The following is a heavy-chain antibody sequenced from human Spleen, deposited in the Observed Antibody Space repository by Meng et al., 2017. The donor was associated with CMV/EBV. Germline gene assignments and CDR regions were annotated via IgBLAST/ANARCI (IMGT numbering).Heavy chain of an antibody. J-gene: IGHJ6*02. CDR1: GGTFSSYA. V-gene: IGHV1-69*05. D-gene: IGHD2-2*01. Sequence: SVKVSCKASGGTFSSYAISWVRQAPGQGLEWMGGIIPIFGTANYAQKFQGRVTITTDESTSTAYMELSSLRSEDPAVYYCAREYEKYQLLGYYYYGMDVWGQGTTVTVSS. CDR3: AREYEKYQLLGYYYYGMDV. CDR2: IIPIFGTA.